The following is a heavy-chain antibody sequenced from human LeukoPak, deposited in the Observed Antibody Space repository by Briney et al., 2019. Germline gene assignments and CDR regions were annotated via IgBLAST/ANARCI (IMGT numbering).Heavy chain of an antibody. CDR1: GFTFSSYS. D-gene: IGHD6-19*01. CDR2: MSSSGSYI. Sequence: GGSLRLSCVASGFTFSSYSMNWVRQAPGKGPEWVSYMSSSGSYIHYADSVKGRFSISRDIAMKALYLDIYSLRAEDTGVYYCARGDSGHFEYWGQGTLVTVSS. V-gene: IGHV3-21*05. CDR3: ARGDSGHFEY. J-gene: IGHJ4*02.